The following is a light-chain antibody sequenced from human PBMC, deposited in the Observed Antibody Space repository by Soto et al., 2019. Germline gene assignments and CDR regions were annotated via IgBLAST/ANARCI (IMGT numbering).Light chain of an antibody. CDR3: QQRNIWPPVT. Sequence: EIVLTQSPGTLSLSPGERATLSCRASQSVSNNYLAWYQQKPGQAPMLLIYGASNRATGIPARFSGSGSGTDFTLTINSLEPEDFAVYYCQQRNIWPPVTFGQGTRLEIK. CDR1: QSVSNNY. CDR2: GAS. J-gene: IGKJ5*01. V-gene: IGKV3-11*01.